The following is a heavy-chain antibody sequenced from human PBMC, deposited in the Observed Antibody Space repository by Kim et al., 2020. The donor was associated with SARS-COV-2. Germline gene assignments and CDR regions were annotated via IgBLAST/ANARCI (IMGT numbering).Heavy chain of an antibody. V-gene: IGHV3-30*07. J-gene: IGHJ3*01. CDR3: ARDPTDSLRNLEIDPAFDF. D-gene: IGHD1-1*01. Sequence: KGRFTISRDNSKNTLYLQMSSLRIDDTAVYYCARDPTDSLRNLEIDPAFDFWGQGTMVTVSS.